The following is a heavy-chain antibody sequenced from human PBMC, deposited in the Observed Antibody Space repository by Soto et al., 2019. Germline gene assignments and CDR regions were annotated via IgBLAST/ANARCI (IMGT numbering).Heavy chain of an antibody. D-gene: IGHD6-6*01. J-gene: IGHJ4*02. CDR1: GFTFDDYA. Sequence: GGSLRLSCAASGFTFDDYAMHWVRQAPGKGLEWVSGISWNSGSIGYADSVKGRFTISRDNAKNSLYLQMNSLRAEDTALYYCAKDKSSSARTNCFDYWGQGTLVTVSS. CDR3: AKDKSSSARTNCFDY. V-gene: IGHV3-9*01. CDR2: ISWNSGSI.